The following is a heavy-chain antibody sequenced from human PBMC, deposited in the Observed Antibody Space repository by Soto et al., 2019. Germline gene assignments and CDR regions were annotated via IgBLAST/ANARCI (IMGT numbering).Heavy chain of an antibody. Sequence: GVSLRLSCAASGFTFGPFWMHWVRQAPGKGLVWLSHINSDGSTIVYADSVKGRFTISRDNAKNKLYLQMNSLRVEDTAVYYCGRDTWGRRPYYYDTSHTSWGQGTLVTVSS. CDR2: INSDGSTI. CDR1: GFTFGPFW. CDR3: GRDTWGRRPYYYDTSHTS. D-gene: IGHD3-22*01. V-gene: IGHV3-74*01. J-gene: IGHJ5*02.